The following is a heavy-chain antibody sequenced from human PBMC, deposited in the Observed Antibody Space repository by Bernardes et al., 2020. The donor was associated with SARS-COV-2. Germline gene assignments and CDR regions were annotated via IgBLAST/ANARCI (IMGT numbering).Heavy chain of an antibody. J-gene: IGHJ3*02. CDR3: ARATILSHSCCYDFWSGWCLCNAFDI. D-gene: IGHD3-3*01. CDR1: GGSFSGYY. CDR2: INHSGST. Sequence: SETLSLTCAVYGGSFSGYYWSWIRQPPGKGLEWIGEINHSGSTNYNPSLKSRVTISVDTSKNQFSLKLSSVTAADTAVYYCARATILSHSCCYDFWSGWCLCNAFDIWGQGTMVTVSS. V-gene: IGHV4-34*01.